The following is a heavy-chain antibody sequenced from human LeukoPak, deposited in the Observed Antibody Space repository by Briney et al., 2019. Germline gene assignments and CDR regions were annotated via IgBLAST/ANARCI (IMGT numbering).Heavy chain of an antibody. Sequence: SETLSLTCTVSGYSISSGYYWVWIRQPPGKGLEWIGSIYRSGSTNYNPSLKSRVTISVDTSRNQFSLKVNSVTAADTAVYYCARGDCSSTICYSPMDVWGKGTTVTVSS. D-gene: IGHD2-2*01. CDR3: ARGDCSSTICYSPMDV. CDR2: IYRSGST. J-gene: IGHJ6*03. CDR1: GYSISSGYY. V-gene: IGHV4-38-2*02.